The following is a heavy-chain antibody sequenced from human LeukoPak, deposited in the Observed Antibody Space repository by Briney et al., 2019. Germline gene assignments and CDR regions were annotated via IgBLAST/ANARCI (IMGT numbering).Heavy chain of an antibody. J-gene: IGHJ4*02. V-gene: IGHV3-53*01. CDR2: LYSGGNA. CDR3: ATNRYSSGWYGYFEF. Sequence: GGSLRLSCAASGFTVSSIYMSWVRQAAGKGLEWVSVLYSGGNAYYADSVKGRFTISRDNSKNTLYLQMNSLRAEDTAVYYCATNRYSSGWYGYFEFRGQGTLVTVSS. CDR1: GFTVSSIY. D-gene: IGHD6-19*01.